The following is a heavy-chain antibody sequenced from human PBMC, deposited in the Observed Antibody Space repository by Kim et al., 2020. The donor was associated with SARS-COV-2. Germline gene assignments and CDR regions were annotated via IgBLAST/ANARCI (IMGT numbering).Heavy chain of an antibody. CDR3: ARDKGRIAVGGRGTWFDP. Sequence: SETLSLTCTVSGGSISSGSYYWSWIRQPAGKGLEWIGRIYTSGSTNYNPSLKSRVTISVDTSKNQFSLKLSSVTAADTAVYYCARDKGRIAVGGRGTWFDPWGQGTLVTVSS. J-gene: IGHJ5*02. CDR2: IYTSGST. D-gene: IGHD6-19*01. V-gene: IGHV4-61*02. CDR1: GGSISSGSYY.